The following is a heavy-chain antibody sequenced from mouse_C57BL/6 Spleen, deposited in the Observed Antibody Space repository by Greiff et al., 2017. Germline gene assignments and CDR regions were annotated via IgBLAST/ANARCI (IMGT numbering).Heavy chain of an antibody. CDR2: IDPSDSET. Sequence: VQLQQSGAELVRPGSSVKLSCKASGYTFTSYWMHWVKQRPIQGLEWIGNIDPSDSETHYNQKFKDKATLTVDKSSSTAYMQLSSLTSEDSAVYYCARASYGSTLYYFDYWGQGTTLTVSS. D-gene: IGHD1-1*01. V-gene: IGHV1-52*01. J-gene: IGHJ2*01. CDR3: ARASYGSTLYYFDY. CDR1: GYTFTSYW.